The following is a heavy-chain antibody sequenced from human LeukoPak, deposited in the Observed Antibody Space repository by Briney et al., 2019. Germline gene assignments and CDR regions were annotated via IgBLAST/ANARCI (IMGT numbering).Heavy chain of an antibody. V-gene: IGHV7-4-1*02. CDR3: ARHITYYPFDI. CDR1: GYTFTSYP. J-gene: IGHJ3*02. Sequence: VASVKVSCKASGYTFTSYPMNWARQAPGQGLEWMGWINTNTGNPTYAQGFTGRFVFSLDTSVSTAYLQITSLKAEDTAVYYCARHITYYPFDIWGQGTMLAVSS. D-gene: IGHD2-21*01. CDR2: INTNTGNP.